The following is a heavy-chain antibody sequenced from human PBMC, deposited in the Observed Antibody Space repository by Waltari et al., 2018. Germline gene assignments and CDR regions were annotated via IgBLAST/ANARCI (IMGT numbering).Heavy chain of an antibody. J-gene: IGHJ3*02. V-gene: IGHV4-38-2*01. CDR1: GYSISSGYY. Sequence: QVQLQESGPGLVKPSETLTLTCAVSGYSISSGYYWGWIRQPPGKGLEWIGSIYHSGSTYYNPSLKSRVTISVDTSKNQFSLKLSSVTAADTAVYYCARHYYDSSGYYGRAFDIWGQGTMVTVSS. D-gene: IGHD3-22*01. CDR3: ARHYYDSSGYYGRAFDI. CDR2: IYHSGST.